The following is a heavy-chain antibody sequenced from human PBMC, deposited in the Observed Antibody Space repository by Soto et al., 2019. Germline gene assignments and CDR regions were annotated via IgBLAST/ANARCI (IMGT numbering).Heavy chain of an antibody. CDR2: IGTAGDT. J-gene: IGHJ4*02. D-gene: IGHD6-13*01. V-gene: IGHV3-13*01. CDR3: ARAVAAAGTDY. Sequence: GGSLRLSCAASGFTFNSYGVHWVRQATGKGLEWVSAIGTAGDTYYPGSVKGRFTISRENAKNSLYLQMNSLRAEDTAVYHCARAVAAAGTDYWGQGTLVTVSS. CDR1: GFTFNSYG.